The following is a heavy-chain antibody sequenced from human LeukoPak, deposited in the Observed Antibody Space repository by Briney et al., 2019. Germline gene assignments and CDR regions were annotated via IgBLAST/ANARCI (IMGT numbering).Heavy chain of an antibody. Sequence: PSETLSLTCTVSGGSISSSSYYWGWIRQPPGKGLEWIGSIYYSGSTYYNPSLKSRVTISVDTSKNQFSLKLSSVTAADTAVYYCARDSSGYYGGYYFDYWGQGTLVTVSS. CDR1: GGSISSSSYY. J-gene: IGHJ4*02. D-gene: IGHD3-22*01. CDR3: ARDSSGYYGGYYFDY. V-gene: IGHV4-39*07. CDR2: IYYSGST.